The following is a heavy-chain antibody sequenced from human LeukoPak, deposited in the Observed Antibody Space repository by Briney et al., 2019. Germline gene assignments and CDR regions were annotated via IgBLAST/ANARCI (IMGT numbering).Heavy chain of an antibody. CDR2: VYYSGST. CDR3: VRHTWFGTRHWFDP. CDR1: VDSISTYY. J-gene: IGHJ5*02. V-gene: IGHV4-59*08. D-gene: IGHD3-10*01. Sequence: SETLSLTCTFSVDSISTYYWSWIWQPPGKGLEWIGYVYYSGSTNYNPSLKSRVTMSIDTSKNQFFLELSSVTAADTAVYYCVRHTWFGTRHWFDPWGQGILVTVSS.